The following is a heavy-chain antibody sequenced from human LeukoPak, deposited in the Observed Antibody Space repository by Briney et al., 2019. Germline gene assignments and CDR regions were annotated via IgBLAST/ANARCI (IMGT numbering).Heavy chain of an antibody. CDR3: ARDSPDCSGGSCYPYYYYYYMDV. V-gene: IGHV4-59*01. CDR1: GGSISSYY. CDR2: SYYSGST. D-gene: IGHD2-15*01. Sequence: SETLSLTCTVSGGSISSYYWSWIRQPPGKGLEWIGYSYYSGSTNYNPSLKSRVTISVDTSKNQFSLKLSSVTAADTAVYYCARDSPDCSGGSCYPYYYYYYMDVWGKGTTVTVSS. J-gene: IGHJ6*03.